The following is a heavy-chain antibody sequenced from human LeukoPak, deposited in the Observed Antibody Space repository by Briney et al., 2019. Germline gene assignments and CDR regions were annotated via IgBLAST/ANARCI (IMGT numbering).Heavy chain of an antibody. D-gene: IGHD6-13*01. CDR3: AREAIAAAGHFDY. V-gene: IGHV1-69*13. Sequence: SVKVSCKASGGTFSSYAISWVRQAPGQGLEWMGGIIPIFGTANYAQKFQGRVTITADESTSTAYMELSSLRSEDTAVYYCAREAIAAAGHFDYWGQGTLVTVSS. CDR2: IIPIFGTA. CDR1: GGTFSSYA. J-gene: IGHJ4*02.